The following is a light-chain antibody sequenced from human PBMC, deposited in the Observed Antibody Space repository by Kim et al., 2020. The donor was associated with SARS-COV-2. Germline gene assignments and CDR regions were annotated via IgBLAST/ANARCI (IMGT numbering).Light chain of an antibody. Sequence: QSLPISCTGTSSDVGSYNLVSWYQQHTGKAPKLMIYEGSKRPSGVSNRFSGSKSGNTASLTISGLQAEDEADYYCCSYAGSSTYVVFGGGTQLTVL. CDR3: CSYAGSSTYVV. CDR2: EGS. V-gene: IGLV2-23*01. CDR1: SSDVGSYNL. J-gene: IGLJ2*01.